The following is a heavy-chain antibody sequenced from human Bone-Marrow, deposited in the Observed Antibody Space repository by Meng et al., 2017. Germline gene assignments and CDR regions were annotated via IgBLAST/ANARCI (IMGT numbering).Heavy chain of an antibody. V-gene: IGHV3-53*05. J-gene: IGHJ3*02. CDR2: IYSGGST. CDR3: AKDILMSYDSSGYYRSPVAFDI. D-gene: IGHD3-22*01. CDR1: GFTVSSNY. Sequence: GESLKISCAASGFTVSSNYMSWVRQAPGKGLEWVSVIYSGGSTYYADSVKGRFTISRDNAKNSLYLQMNSLRAEDTALYYCAKDILMSYDSSGYYRSPVAFDIWGQGTMVTVSS.